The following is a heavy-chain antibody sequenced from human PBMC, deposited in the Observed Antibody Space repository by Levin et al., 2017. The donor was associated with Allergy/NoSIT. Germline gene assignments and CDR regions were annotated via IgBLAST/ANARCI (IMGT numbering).Heavy chain of an antibody. D-gene: IGHD3-16*02. V-gene: IGHV3-21*01. J-gene: IGHJ4*02. CDR2: ISSSSSYI. CDR3: ASNRPYYDYIWGSYRVGPLDY. Sequence: PGGSLRLSCAASGFTFSSYSMNWVRQAPGKGLEWVSSISSSSSYIYYADSVKGRFTISRDNAKNSLYLQMNSLRAEDTAVYYCASNRPYYDYIWGSYRVGPLDYWGQGTLVTVSS. CDR1: GFTFSSYS.